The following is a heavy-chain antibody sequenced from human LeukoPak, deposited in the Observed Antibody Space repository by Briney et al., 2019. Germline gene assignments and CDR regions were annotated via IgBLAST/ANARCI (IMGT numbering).Heavy chain of an antibody. D-gene: IGHD3-9*01. Sequence: ASVKVSCKASGGTFSSYAISWVRQAPGQGLEWMGRIIPILGIANYAQKFQGRVTITADKSTSTAYMELSSLRSEDTAVYYCARIYYDILTGYGLDYWGQGTLVTVSS. CDR1: GGTFSSYA. V-gene: IGHV1-69*04. CDR2: IIPILGIA. J-gene: IGHJ4*02. CDR3: ARIYYDILTGYGLDY.